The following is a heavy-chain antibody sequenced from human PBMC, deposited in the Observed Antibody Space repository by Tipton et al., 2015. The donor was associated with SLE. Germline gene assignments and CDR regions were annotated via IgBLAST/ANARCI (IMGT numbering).Heavy chain of an antibody. CDR3: ARDMWAIES. CDR2: IKKDGSEK. V-gene: IGHV3-7*01. CDR1: GFTFDGHA. D-gene: IGHD1-26*01. J-gene: IGHJ4*02. Sequence: GSLRLSCAASGFTFDGHAMHWVRQAPGKGLEWVANIKKDGSEKNYVDSVKGRFTISRDNAKNSLYLQMNSLRVEDTAIYYCARDMWAIESWGQGTLVTVSS.